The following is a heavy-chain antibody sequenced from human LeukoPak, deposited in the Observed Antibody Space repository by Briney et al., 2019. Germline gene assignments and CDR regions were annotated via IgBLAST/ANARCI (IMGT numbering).Heavy chain of an antibody. Sequence: PSETLSLTCTVSGGSISSSSYYWGWIRQPPGKGLEWIGSIYYSGSTYYNPSLKSRVTISVDTSKNQFSLKLSSVTAADTAVYYCARDQPSGIQLWSFDYWGQGTLVTVSS. CDR1: GGSISSSSYY. CDR3: ARDQPSGIQLWSFDY. J-gene: IGHJ4*02. CDR2: IYYSGST. V-gene: IGHV4-39*07. D-gene: IGHD5-18*01.